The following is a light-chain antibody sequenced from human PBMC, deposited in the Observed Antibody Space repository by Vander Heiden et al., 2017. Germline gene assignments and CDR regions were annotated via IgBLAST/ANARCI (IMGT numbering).Light chain of an antibody. CDR2: GAS. V-gene: IGKV3-15*01. J-gene: IGKJ4*01. Sequence: EMGMPQSPATGSGSPGERATLSCRASQSVSSNLAWYQQKPGQAPRLLIYGASTRATGIPARFSGSGSGTEFTLTISSLQSEDFAVYYCQQYNNWLRTFGGGTKVEIK. CDR3: QQYNNWLRT. CDR1: QSVSSN.